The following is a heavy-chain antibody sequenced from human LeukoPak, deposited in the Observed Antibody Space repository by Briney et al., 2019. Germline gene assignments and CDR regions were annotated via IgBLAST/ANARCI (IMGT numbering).Heavy chain of an antibody. CDR2: IYYSGST. V-gene: IGHV4-30-4*01. Sequence: PSETLSLTCTVSGGSVSSYYWSWIRQPPGKGLEWIGYIYYSGSTYYNPSLKSRVTISVDTSKNQFSLKLSSVTAADTAVYYCARVGSIAAAVDYFDYWGQGTLVTVSS. J-gene: IGHJ4*02. CDR3: ARVGSIAAAVDYFDY. CDR1: GGSVSSYY. D-gene: IGHD6-13*01.